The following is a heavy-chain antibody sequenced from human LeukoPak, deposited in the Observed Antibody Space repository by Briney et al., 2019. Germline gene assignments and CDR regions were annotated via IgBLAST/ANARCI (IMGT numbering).Heavy chain of an antibody. V-gene: IGHV1-2*02. Sequence: ASVDVSCKASGYTFTGYYLHWVRQAPGQGLEWMGWINPNSGGTNYAQKFQGRVTMTRETSISNDHMELSRLRSDDTAVDFCAREKMVGAPKLLDYWGQGTLVTVSS. CDR2: INPNSGGT. CDR3: AREKMVGAPKLLDY. D-gene: IGHD1-26*01. CDR1: GYTFTGYY. J-gene: IGHJ4*02.